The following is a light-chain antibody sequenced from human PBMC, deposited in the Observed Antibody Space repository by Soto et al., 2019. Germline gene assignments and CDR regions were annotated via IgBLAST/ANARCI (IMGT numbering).Light chain of an antibody. V-gene: IGLV2-14*03. Sequence: LTQPASVSGSPGQSITISCAGATSDIGTYNYVSWYQQHPGKAPRLIIYDVSNRPSGVSNRFSGSKSGNMASLTISGLQSEDEADYYCTSYTITKTFLFGGGTKVTVL. CDR2: DVS. CDR3: TSYTITKTFL. J-gene: IGLJ2*01. CDR1: TSDIGTYNY.